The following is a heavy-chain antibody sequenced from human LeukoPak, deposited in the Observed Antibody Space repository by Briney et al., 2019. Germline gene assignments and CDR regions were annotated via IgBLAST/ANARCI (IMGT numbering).Heavy chain of an antibody. CDR2: INPNNGET. CDR3: ARDRDYSNTERGFDY. Sequence: ASVKVCCKTSGYTFTDYYIHWVRQAPGQGLEWMGWINPNNGETNSAQKFQGRVTMTGDTSISTAYMELRRVTSDDTAVYYCARDRDYSNTERGFDYWGQGTLVTVSS. J-gene: IGHJ4*02. CDR1: GYTFTDYY. D-gene: IGHD4-11*01. V-gene: IGHV1-2*02.